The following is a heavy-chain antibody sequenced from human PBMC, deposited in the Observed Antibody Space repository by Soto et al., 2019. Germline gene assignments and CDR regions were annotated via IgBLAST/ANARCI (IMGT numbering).Heavy chain of an antibody. J-gene: IGHJ6*02. CDR3: ARGWSSGSSYYYYGMDV. Sequence: SVKVSCKASGGTFSSYAISWVRQAPGQGLEWMGGIIPIFGTANYAQKFQGRVTITADKSTSTAYMELSSLRSEDTAVYYCARGWSSGSSYYYYGMDVWGQGTTVTVSS. CDR1: GGTFSSYA. D-gene: IGHD6-19*01. CDR2: IIPIFGTA. V-gene: IGHV1-69*06.